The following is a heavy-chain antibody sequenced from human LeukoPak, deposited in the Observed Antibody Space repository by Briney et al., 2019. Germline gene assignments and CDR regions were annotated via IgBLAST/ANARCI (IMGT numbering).Heavy chain of an antibody. D-gene: IGHD5-24*01. CDR1: GGSISSYY. V-gene: IGHV4-59*01. CDR2: IYYSGST. J-gene: IGHJ4*02. Sequence: SETLSHTCTVSGGSISSYYWSWIRQPPGKGLEWIGYIYYSGSTNYNPSLKSRVTISVDTSKNQFSLKLSSVTAADTAVYYCARESRDGYNILDYWGQGTLVTVSS. CDR3: ARESRDGYNILDY.